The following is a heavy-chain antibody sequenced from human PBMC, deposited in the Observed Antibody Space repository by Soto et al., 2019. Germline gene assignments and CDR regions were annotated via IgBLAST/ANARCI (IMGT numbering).Heavy chain of an antibody. D-gene: IGHD3-3*01. CDR1: GYAFTSHT. Sequence: QVQLVRSGAEVKEPGASVRVSCKASGYAFTSHTIHWARQAPGQGLEWMGWIVISNGSPRYAPQFQGRVTFGRDTSATTAYMELSSLTSEDTAVYYCAREPEDGVPGDYWGQGTPVVVSS. CDR3: AREPEDGVPGDY. J-gene: IGHJ4*02. CDR2: IVISNGSP. V-gene: IGHV1-3*04.